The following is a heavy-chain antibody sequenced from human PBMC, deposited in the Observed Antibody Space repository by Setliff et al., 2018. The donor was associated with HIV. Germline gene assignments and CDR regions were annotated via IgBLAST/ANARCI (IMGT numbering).Heavy chain of an antibody. V-gene: IGHV4-4*07. CDR2: IYTSGST. J-gene: IGHJ3*02. CDR1: GVDVNTYY. Sequence: SETLSLTCNVSGVDVNTYYWSWIRQPAGKGLEWIGRIYTSGSTNYNPSLKSRVTMSVDTSKNQFSLKLSSVTAADTAVYYCARTLAYHAFDIWGQGTMVTVSS. CDR3: ARTLAYHAFDI. D-gene: IGHD2-2*01.